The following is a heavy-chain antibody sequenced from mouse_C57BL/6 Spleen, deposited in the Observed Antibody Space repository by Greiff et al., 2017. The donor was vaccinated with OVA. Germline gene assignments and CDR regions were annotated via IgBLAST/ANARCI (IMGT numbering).Heavy chain of an antibody. J-gene: IGHJ3*01. D-gene: IGHD4-1*01. CDR2: IRLKSDNYAT. V-gene: IGHV6-3*01. CDR3: TEGTGTWFAY. Sequence: EVKLVESGGGLVQPGGSMKLSCVASGFTFSNYWMNWVRQSPEKGLEWVAQIRLKSDNYATHYAESVKGRFTISRDDSKSSVYLQMNNLRAEDTGIYYCTEGTGTWFAYWGQGTLVTVSA. CDR1: GFTFSNYW.